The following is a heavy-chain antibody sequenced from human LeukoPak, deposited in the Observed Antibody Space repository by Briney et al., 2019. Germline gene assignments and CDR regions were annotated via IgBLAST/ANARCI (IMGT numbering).Heavy chain of an antibody. CDR2: INHSGST. Sequence: SETLSLTCAVYGGSFSGYYWSWIRQPPGKGLEWIGEINHSGSTNYNPSLKSRVTISVDTSKNQFSLKLSSVTAADTAVYYCARDGQGYSYDYWGQGTLVTVSS. V-gene: IGHV4-34*01. CDR3: ARDGQGYSYDY. J-gene: IGHJ4*02. D-gene: IGHD5-18*01. CDR1: GGSFSGYY.